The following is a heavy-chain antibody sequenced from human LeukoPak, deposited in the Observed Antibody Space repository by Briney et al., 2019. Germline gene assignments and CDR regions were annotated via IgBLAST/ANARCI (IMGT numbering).Heavy chain of an antibody. Sequence: GASLKISCKGSGYSFINHWIGWVRPMPGTGLEWMGSIYPGDSDTRYSPSFQGQVTISADSSSNTAYLQWSSLKASDTAMYYCARQGMIPYWGQGTLVTVSS. CDR3: ARQGMIPY. CDR2: IYPGDSDT. D-gene: IGHD3-16*01. V-gene: IGHV5-51*01. J-gene: IGHJ4*02. CDR1: GYSFINHW.